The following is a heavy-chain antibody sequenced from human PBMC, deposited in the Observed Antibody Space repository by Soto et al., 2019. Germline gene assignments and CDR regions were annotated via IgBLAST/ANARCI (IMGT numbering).Heavy chain of an antibody. D-gene: IGHD6-13*01. CDR1: LFTFSSYW. Sequence: PGWSLRLSCTTSLFTFSSYWMSLVLHTPGQGLEWVAIIKQDGSDKHYVDSVKGRFLISRDNAKNSLYLQMNSLRAEDTAAYYCATYSSSLYSGTVWGRGTMVTVSS. J-gene: IGHJ3*01. V-gene: IGHV3-7*02. CDR2: IKQDGSDK. CDR3: ATYSSSLYSGTV.